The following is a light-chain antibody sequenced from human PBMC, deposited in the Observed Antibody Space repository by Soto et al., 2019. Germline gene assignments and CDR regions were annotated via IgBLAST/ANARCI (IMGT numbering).Light chain of an antibody. CDR3: PAWDDSLSGVV. CDR2: RNN. CDR1: SSNIGRSY. V-gene: IGLV1-47*01. Sequence: QSVLTQPPSASGTPGQRVTISCSGSSSNIGRSYVFWYKQLPGTAPRLLIYRNNQRPSGVPDRFAGSKSGTGASLAISGLRSDDEAVYYCPAWDDSLSGVVFGGGTKLTVL. J-gene: IGLJ2*01.